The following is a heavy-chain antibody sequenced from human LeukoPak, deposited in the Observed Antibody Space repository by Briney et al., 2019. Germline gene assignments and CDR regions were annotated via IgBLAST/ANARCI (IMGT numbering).Heavy chain of an antibody. Sequence: GGSLRLSCTASGFTFSNHAMTWVRQAPGKGLEWVSAIGGDGRGTDYADSVKGRFTISRDNSKNTMYLEMNSLRADDTARYYCARRVGGTPDYWGPGTLVPVSS. V-gene: IGHV3-23*01. J-gene: IGHJ4*02. D-gene: IGHD1-26*01. CDR3: ARRVGGTPDY. CDR2: IGGDGRGT. CDR1: GFTFSNHA.